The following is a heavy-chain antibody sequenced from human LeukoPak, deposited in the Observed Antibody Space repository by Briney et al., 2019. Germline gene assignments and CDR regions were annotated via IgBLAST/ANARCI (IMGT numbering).Heavy chain of an antibody. Sequence: KPSETLSLTCAVYGGSFSGYYWNWIRQPPGKGLEWIGEINHSGSTNYNPSLKSRVTISVDTSKIQFSLKLSSVTAADTAVYYCARSGAALYWYFDLWGRGTLVTVSS. V-gene: IGHV4-34*01. CDR2: INHSGST. J-gene: IGHJ2*01. D-gene: IGHD7-27*01. CDR3: ARSGAALYWYFDL. CDR1: GGSFSGYY.